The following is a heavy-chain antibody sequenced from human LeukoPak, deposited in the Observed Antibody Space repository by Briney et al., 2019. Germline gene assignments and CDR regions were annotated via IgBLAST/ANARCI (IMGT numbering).Heavy chain of an antibody. D-gene: IGHD3-10*01. Sequence: ASVKVSCKASGYTFTGYYMHWVRQAPGQGLEWMGWINPNSGGTNYAQKFQGRVTMTRDTSISTAYMELSRLRSDDTAVYYCAIHYYGSGFIDYWGQGTLVTVSS. CDR2: INPNSGGT. V-gene: IGHV1-2*02. CDR3: AIHYYGSGFIDY. CDR1: GYTFTGYY. J-gene: IGHJ4*02.